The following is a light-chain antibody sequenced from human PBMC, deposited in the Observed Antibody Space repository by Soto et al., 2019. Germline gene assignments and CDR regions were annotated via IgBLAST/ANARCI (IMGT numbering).Light chain of an antibody. CDR2: DNN. V-gene: IGLV1-51*01. J-gene: IGLJ2*01. Sequence: QSVLTQPPSVSAAPGQKVTISCAGSSSNIGNNYVSWYQQLPGTAPKFLIYDNNKRPSGIPDRFSGSKSDTSATLGITGLPTGDEADYYCGTWDSSLSAVVFGGGTQLTVL. CDR1: SSNIGNNY. CDR3: GTWDSSLSAVV.